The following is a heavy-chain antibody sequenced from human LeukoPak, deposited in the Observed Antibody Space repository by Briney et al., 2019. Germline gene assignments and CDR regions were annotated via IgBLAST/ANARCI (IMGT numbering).Heavy chain of an antibody. J-gene: IGHJ5*02. CDR3: ARDNSVGDIAWWFDP. CDR1: GYTFTSNY. D-gene: IGHD1-26*01. CDR2: ISPSGGST. V-gene: IGHV1-46*01. Sequence: ASVKVSCKAFGYTFTSNYMHWVRQAPGQGPEWMGVISPSGGSTTYAQKFQGRVPLTRDMSTSTDYLELSSLRSEDTAVYYCARDNSVGDIAWWFDPWGQGTLVTVSS.